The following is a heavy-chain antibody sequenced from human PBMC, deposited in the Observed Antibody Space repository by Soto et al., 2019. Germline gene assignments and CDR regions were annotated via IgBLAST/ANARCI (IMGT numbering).Heavy chain of an antibody. CDR1: GFTFSSYG. Sequence: PGGSLRLSCAASGFTFSSYGMHWVRQAPGKGLEWVAVISYDGSNKYYADSVKGRFTISRDNSKNTLYLQMNSLRAEDTAVYYCAKDLGFEYSSSSPDYWGQGT. J-gene: IGHJ4*02. D-gene: IGHD6-6*01. V-gene: IGHV3-30*18. CDR3: AKDLGFEYSSSSPDY. CDR2: ISYDGSNK.